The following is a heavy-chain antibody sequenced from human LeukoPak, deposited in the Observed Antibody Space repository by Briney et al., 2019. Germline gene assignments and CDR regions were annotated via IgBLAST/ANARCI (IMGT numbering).Heavy chain of an antibody. J-gene: IGHJ4*02. D-gene: IGHD1-14*01. Sequence: GGSLRLSCAASGFTFSSYWVSWVRQAPGKGLEWVANIKQDGSEKYYVDSVKGRFTISRDNAKNSLYLQMNSLRAEDTAVYYCARAGRTLFDYWGQGTLVTVSS. CDR1: GFTFSSYW. CDR3: ARAGRTLFDY. CDR2: IKQDGSEK. V-gene: IGHV3-7*01.